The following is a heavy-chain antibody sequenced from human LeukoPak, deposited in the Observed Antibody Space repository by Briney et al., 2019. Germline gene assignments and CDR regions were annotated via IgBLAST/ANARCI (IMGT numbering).Heavy chain of an antibody. Sequence: MPSETLSLTCAVSGGSISSSNWWSWVRQPPGKGLEWIGEIYHSGSTNYNPSLKSRVTISVDKSKNQFSLKLSSVTAADTAVYYCARGGYYGSGNDFRFDPWGQGTLVTVSS. CDR3: ARGGYYGSGNDFRFDP. V-gene: IGHV4-4*02. D-gene: IGHD3-10*01. CDR1: GGSISSSNW. CDR2: IYHSGST. J-gene: IGHJ5*02.